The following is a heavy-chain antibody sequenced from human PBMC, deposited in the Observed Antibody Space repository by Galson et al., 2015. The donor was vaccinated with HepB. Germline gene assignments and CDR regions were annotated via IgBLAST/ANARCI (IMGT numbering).Heavy chain of an antibody. CDR2: IRRKVNSYAT. CDR3: TRTGYISGWYDNNWFDP. J-gene: IGHJ5*02. V-gene: IGHV3-73*01. CDR1: GFTFSGSA. Sequence: LRLSCAASGFTFSGSAMHWVRQAPGKGLEWVGRIRRKVNSYATTYAASVEGRFTISRDDSKNTAYLQMNSLKSEDTAVYYCTRTGYISGWYDNNWFDPWGQGTLVTVSS. D-gene: IGHD6-19*01.